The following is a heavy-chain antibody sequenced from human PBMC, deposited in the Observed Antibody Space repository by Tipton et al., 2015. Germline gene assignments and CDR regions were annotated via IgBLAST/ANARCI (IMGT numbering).Heavy chain of an antibody. CDR3: TRGPYGITAAGSLNYWYPMDV. J-gene: IGHJ6*02. Sequence: SLRLSCAASGFALTSYWMSWVRQAPGKGLEWVANIREDGSEKFYADSVKGRFTISRDNAKNSLDLQMNSLKTEDTAVYYCTRGPYGITAAGSLNYWYPMDVWGQGTTVTVSS. CDR1: GFALTSYW. CDR2: IREDGSEK. D-gene: IGHD6-13*01. V-gene: IGHV3-7*03.